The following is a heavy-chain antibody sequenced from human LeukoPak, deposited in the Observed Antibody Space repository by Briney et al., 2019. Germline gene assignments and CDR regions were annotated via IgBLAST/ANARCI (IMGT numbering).Heavy chain of an antibody. CDR1: GFTFSSYS. D-gene: IGHD3-10*01. J-gene: IGHJ4*02. Sequence: GGSLRLSCAASGFTFSSYSMNWVRQAPGKGLEWVSYISSSSSTIYYADSVKGRFTISRDNAKNSLYLQMNSLRAEDTAVYYCARDPPYYYGRGEGDYWGQGTLVTVSS. CDR3: ARDPPYYYGRGEGDY. V-gene: IGHV3-48*01. CDR2: ISSSSSTI.